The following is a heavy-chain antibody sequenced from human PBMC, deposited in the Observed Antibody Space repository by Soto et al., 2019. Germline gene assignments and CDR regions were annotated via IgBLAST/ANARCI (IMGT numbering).Heavy chain of an antibody. CDR2: IYYSGST. CDR3: ARTLDP. Sequence: SETLSLTCTVSGVSISSGGYYWSWLRQHPGKGLEWIGYIYYSGSTYYTPSLKSRVTISVDTSKNQFSLKLSSVTAADTAVYYCARTLDPWGHGTLVTVSS. V-gene: IGHV4-31*03. J-gene: IGHJ5*02. CDR1: GVSISSGGYY.